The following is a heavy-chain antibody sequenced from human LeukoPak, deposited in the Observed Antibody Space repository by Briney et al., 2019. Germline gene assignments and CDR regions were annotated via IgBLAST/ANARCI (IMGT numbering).Heavy chain of an antibody. Sequence: GGSLRLSCAASGFTFSSYAMHWVRQAPGKGLEWVAVISYDGSNKYYADSVKGRFTISRDNSKNTLYLQMNSLRAEDTAVYYCARGPGRKDRYYFDYWGQGALVTVSS. CDR2: ISYDGSNK. CDR1: GFTFSSYA. CDR3: ARGPGRKDRYYFDY. V-gene: IGHV3-30*04. J-gene: IGHJ4*02.